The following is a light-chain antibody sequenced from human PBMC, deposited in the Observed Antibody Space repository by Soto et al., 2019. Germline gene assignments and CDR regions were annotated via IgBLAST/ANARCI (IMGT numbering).Light chain of an antibody. CDR2: ANS. J-gene: IGLJ1*01. CDR3: QSYDTSLSGSYV. Sequence: QSVLTQPPSVSVAPGQRVILSCTGSTSNIGAGYDVHWYQQLPGTSPKLLIFANSNRPSGVPDRFSASRSGSSASLTITGLQAEDEADYYCQSYDTSLSGSYVFGSGTKVTVL. CDR1: TSNIGAGYD. V-gene: IGLV1-40*01.